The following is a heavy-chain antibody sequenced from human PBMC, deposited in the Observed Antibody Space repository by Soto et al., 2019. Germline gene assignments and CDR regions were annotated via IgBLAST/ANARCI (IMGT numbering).Heavy chain of an antibody. CDR1: GGSISSYY. CDR3: ARGELGYCSSTSCYEGAFDI. CDR2: IYYSGST. Sequence: QVQLQESGPGLVKPSETLSLTCTVSGGSISSYYWSWIRQPPGKGLEWIGYIYYSGSTNYNPSLKSRVTISVDTSKNQFSLKLSSVTAADTAVYYCARGELGYCSSTSCYEGAFDIWGQGTMVTVSS. D-gene: IGHD2-2*01. J-gene: IGHJ3*02. V-gene: IGHV4-59*08.